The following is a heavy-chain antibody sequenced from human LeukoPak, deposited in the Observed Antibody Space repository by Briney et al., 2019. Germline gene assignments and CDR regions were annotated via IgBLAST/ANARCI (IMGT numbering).Heavy chain of an antibody. CDR2: IRYDGSNK. V-gene: IGHV3-30*02. D-gene: IGHD6-19*01. CDR1: GFTFSSYG. J-gene: IGHJ4*02. Sequence: PGGSLRLSCAASGFTFSSYGMHWVRQAPGKGLEWVAFIRYDGSNKYYADSVKGRFTISRDNSKNTLYLQMNSLRAEDTAVYYCAQGGYSSGSEEQIDYWGQGTLVTVSS. CDR3: AQGGYSSGSEEQIDY.